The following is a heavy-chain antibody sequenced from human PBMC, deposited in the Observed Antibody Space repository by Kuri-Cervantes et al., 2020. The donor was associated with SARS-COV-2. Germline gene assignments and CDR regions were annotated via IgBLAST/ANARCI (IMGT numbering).Heavy chain of an antibody. CDR3: ARIRLRSYYDSSGYYEGADY. Sequence: SGPTLVKPTETLTLTCTFSGFSLSTSGMCVSWIRQPPGKALEWLALIDWDDDKYYSTSLKTRLTISNDTSKNQVVLTITNMDLVDTATYYCARIRLRSYYDSSGYYEGADYWGQGTLVTVSS. CDR2: IDWDDDK. J-gene: IGHJ4*02. CDR1: GFSLSTSGMC. D-gene: IGHD3-22*01. V-gene: IGHV2-70*01.